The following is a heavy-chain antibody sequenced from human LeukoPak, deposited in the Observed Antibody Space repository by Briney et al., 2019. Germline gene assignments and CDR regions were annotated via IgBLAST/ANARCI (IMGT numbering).Heavy chain of an antibody. CDR1: GYIFTSYG. CDR3: ARKPGASSALYYFDY. Sequence: ASVKVSCKASGYIFTSYGISWVRQAPGQGLEWMGWISTYNGNTNFAQKLQGRVTMTTDTSTSTAYMELRSLRSDDTAVYYCARKPGASSALYYFDYWGQGTLVTVSS. V-gene: IGHV1-18*01. CDR2: ISTYNGNT. J-gene: IGHJ4*02. D-gene: IGHD3-22*01.